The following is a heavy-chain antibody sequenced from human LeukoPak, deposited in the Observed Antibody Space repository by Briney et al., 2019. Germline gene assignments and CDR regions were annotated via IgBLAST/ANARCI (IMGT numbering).Heavy chain of an antibody. J-gene: IGHJ4*02. D-gene: IGHD4-23*01. CDR2: ISYTGTYI. CDR1: AFSLSAYN. V-gene: IGHV3-21*01. Sequence: GGSLRLSCAASAFSLSAYNMNWVRQAPGKGLEWVSSISYTGTYIYYADSVKGRFTISRDNSKNTLYLQMNSLRAEDTAVYYCAKELRWPQLDYWGQGTLVTVSS. CDR3: AKELRWPQLDY.